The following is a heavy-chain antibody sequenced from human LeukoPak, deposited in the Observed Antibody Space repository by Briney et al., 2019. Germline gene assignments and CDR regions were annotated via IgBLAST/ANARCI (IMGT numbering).Heavy chain of an antibody. CDR1: GFTFSSYA. V-gene: IGHV3-23*01. J-gene: IGHJ6*03. CDR3: AKSMTTVTTLKYYYYMDV. Sequence: GGSLRLSCAASGFTFSSYAMSWVRQAPGKGLDWVSAISGSGGSTYYADSVKGRFTISRDNSKNTLYLQMNSLRAEDTAVYYCAKSMTTVTTLKYYYYMDVWGKGTTVTVSS. CDR2: ISGSGGST. D-gene: IGHD4-17*01.